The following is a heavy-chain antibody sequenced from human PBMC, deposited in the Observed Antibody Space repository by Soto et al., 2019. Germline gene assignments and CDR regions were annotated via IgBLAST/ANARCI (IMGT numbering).Heavy chain of an antibody. CDR1: GGSISSGDYF. V-gene: IGHV4-30-4*01. J-gene: IGHJ6*02. Sequence: QVQLQESGPGLVKPSQTMSLTCTGSGGSISSGDYFWSWIRQYPGKGLEWLGYISSIGSTYYNPSLKSRLPVSRDTPKNQVSLKLSSVTTTDTAVYYCARGLVIRPYYNLVMDVCGQGAQVTVSS. D-gene: IGHD3-9*01. CDR2: ISSIGST. CDR3: ARGLVIRPYYNLVMDV.